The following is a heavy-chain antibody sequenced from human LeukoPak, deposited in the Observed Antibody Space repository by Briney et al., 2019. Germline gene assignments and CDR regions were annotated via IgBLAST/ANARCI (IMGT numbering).Heavy chain of an antibody. Sequence: SETLSLICTVSGGSISSYYWSWIRQPPGKGLEWIGYIYYSVSTNYNPSLKSRVTISVDTSKNQFSLKLSSVTAADTAVYYCARIAPPDAYTYFDYWGQGTLVTVSS. CDR2: IYYSVST. CDR1: GGSISSYY. J-gene: IGHJ4*02. V-gene: IGHV4-59*08. CDR3: ARIAPPDAYTYFDY. D-gene: IGHD2-2*02.